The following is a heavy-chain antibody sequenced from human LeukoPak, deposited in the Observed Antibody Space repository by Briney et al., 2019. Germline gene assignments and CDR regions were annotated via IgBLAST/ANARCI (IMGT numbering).Heavy chain of an antibody. CDR2: IYHSEIT. J-gene: IGHJ4*02. CDR1: GGSISSYY. D-gene: IGHD5-12*01. CDR3: ARAGSGYEDGFDY. Sequence: SETLSLTCTVSGGSISSYYWSWLRQPPGKGLEWIGEIYHSEITNYNPSLKSRVTISVDKSKNQFSLKLSSVTAADTAVYYCARAGSGYEDGFDYWGQGTLVTVSS. V-gene: IGHV4-34*01.